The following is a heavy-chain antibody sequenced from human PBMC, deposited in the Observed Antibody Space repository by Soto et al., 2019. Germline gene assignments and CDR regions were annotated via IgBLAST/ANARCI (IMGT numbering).Heavy chain of an antibody. CDR3: ARVWGIADHDS. D-gene: IGHD6-13*01. Sequence: QVQLVQSGAEVKKPGSSVKVSCTASGGPIRTYSVSWVRQAPGQGLEWMGGIITALGPAMYAQRLQGRMSITADESSSTVFMELRSLRSEDTAVYYCARVWGIADHDSWGQGTRVTVSS. CDR1: GGPIRTYS. J-gene: IGHJ4*02. CDR2: IITALGPA. V-gene: IGHV1-69*16.